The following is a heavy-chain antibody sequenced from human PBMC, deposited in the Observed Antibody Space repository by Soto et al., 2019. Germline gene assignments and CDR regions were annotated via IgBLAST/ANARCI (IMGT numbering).Heavy chain of an antibody. CDR2: IYYSGST. D-gene: IGHD6-19*01. CDR1: GGSISSYY. V-gene: IGHV4-59*01. J-gene: IGHJ6*03. Sequence: TSETLSLTCTVSGGSISSYYWSWIRQPPGKGLEWIGYIYYSGSTNYNPSLKSRVTISVDTSKNQFSLKLSSVTAADTAVYYCAREIAVAGTEYYYYYYYMDVWGKGTTVTVSS. CDR3: AREIAVAGTEYYYYYYYMDV.